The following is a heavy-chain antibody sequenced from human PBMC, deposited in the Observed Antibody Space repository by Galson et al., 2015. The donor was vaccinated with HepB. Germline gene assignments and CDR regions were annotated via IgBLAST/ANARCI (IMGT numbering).Heavy chain of an antibody. J-gene: IGHJ4*02. V-gene: IGHV3-23*01. D-gene: IGHD3-3*01. CDR1: GFTFSGYA. CDR3: AKDRFNGDFWSGKGY. CDR2: ISGSGGST. Sequence: SLRLSCAASGFTFSGYAMSWVRQAPGKGLEWVSTISGSGGSTYDADSVKGRFTSSRDNSKNTLYLQINSLRAEDTAVYYCAKDRFNGDFWSGKGYWGQGTLVTVSS.